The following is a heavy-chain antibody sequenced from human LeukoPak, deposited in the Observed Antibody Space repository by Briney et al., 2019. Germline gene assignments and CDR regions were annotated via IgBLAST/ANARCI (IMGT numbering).Heavy chain of an antibody. CDR3: ARDPMVRGVFDY. J-gene: IGHJ4*02. D-gene: IGHD3-10*01. V-gene: IGHV3-23*01. Sequence: GETLRLSCAASGFTFSDYGMKWVRQAPGKGLEWVSDISDSGGSTYYADSVKGRFTISRDNSKNTLYLQMNTLRAEDTAVYYCARDPMVRGVFDYWGQGTPVTVSS. CDR2: ISDSGGST. CDR1: GFTFSDYG.